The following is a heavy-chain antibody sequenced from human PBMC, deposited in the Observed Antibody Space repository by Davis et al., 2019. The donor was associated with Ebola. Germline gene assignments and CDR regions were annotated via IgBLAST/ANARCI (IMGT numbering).Heavy chain of an antibody. CDR1: GAFVSSGGYS. D-gene: IGHD1-26*01. CDR2: YYYTGST. Sequence: SETLSLTCIVSGAFVSSGGYSWIWIRQPPGKGLEWIGHYYYTGSTYYSPSLRSRVTISVDTSKNLFSLKVTSVTAADTAVYYCARGGQGVGAGRWLDPWGQGNLVIVSS. J-gene: IGHJ5*02. CDR3: ARGGQGVGAGRWLDP. V-gene: IGHV4-30-4*07.